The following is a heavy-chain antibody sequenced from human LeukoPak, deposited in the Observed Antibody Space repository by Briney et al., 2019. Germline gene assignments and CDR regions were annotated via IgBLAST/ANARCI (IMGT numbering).Heavy chain of an antibody. CDR1: GGSFSGYY. J-gene: IGHJ4*02. D-gene: IGHD3-10*01. CDR2: INHSGST. V-gene: IGHV4-34*01. Sequence: PSETLSLTCAVYGGSFSGYYWSWIRQPPGKGLEWIGEINHSGSTNYNPPLKSRVTISVDTSKNQFSLKLSSVTAADTAVYYCARGQGDGSGSYYRYWGQGTLVTVSS. CDR3: ARGQGDGSGSYYRY.